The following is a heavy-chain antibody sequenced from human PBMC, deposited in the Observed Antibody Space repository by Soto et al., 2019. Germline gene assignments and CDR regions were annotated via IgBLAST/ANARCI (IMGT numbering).Heavy chain of an antibody. D-gene: IGHD2-21*02. CDR1: GGSITRYY. CDR2: MYNTGST. V-gene: IGHV4-59*01. CDR3: ARDLWGYCGTDCYPLDV. J-gene: IGHJ6*02. Sequence: PSSTLSLTCTVSGGSITRYYWSWFLQPPWKGLEWIGYMYNTGSTVYNPSFKSRVTISVDTSKNQFSLKLNSVTAADTAVYYCARDLWGYCGTDCYPLDVWGQGTTVTVS.